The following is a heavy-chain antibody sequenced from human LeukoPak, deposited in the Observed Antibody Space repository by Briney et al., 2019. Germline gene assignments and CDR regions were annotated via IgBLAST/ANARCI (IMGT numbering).Heavy chain of an antibody. CDR2: ISGSGGST. D-gene: IGHD3-9*01. V-gene: IGHV3-23*01. CDR3: AKHYDILTGYSQDYFDY. Sequence: GGSLRLSCAASGFTFSSYSMNWVRQAPGKGLEWVSAISGSGGSTYYADSVKGRFTISRDNSKNTLYLQMNSLRAEDTAVYYCAKHYDILTGYSQDYFDYWGQGTLVTVSS. J-gene: IGHJ4*02. CDR1: GFTFSSYS.